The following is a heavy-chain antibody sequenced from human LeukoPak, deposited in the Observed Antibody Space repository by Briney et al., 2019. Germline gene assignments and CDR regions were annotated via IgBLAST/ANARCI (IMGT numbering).Heavy chain of an antibody. J-gene: IGHJ4*02. CDR2: ISSSSSTI. Sequence: GGSLRLSCAASGFTFSTYSMNWVRQAPGKGLEWLSHISSSSSTIYYADSVKGRFTISRDNAKNSLYLQMNSLRAEDTAVYYCAREAELGYYGSGTPIRWGQGTLVTVSS. V-gene: IGHV3-48*01. CDR1: GFTFSTYS. D-gene: IGHD3-10*01. CDR3: AREAELGYYGSGTPIR.